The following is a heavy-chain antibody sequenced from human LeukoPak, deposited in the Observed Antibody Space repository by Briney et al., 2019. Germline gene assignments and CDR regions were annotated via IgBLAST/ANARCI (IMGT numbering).Heavy chain of an antibody. CDR1: GGSISSYY. CDR2: IYTSGST. Sequence: SETLSLTCTVSGGSISSYYWSWIRQPAGKGLEWIGRIYTSGSTNYNPSLKSRVTMSVDTSKNQFSLKLSSVTAADTAVYYCASSSALYGDPAILDYWGQGTLATVSS. CDR3: ASSSALYGDPAILDY. D-gene: IGHD4-17*01. V-gene: IGHV4-4*07. J-gene: IGHJ4*02.